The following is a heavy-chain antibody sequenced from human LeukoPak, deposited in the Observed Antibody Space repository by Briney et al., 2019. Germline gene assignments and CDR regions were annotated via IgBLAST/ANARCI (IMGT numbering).Heavy chain of an antibody. Sequence: QRGGSLRLSCSASGFSFDDYAMHWVRQAPGKGLEWVSLISEDGGIIYYADSVKGRFTISRDNRKNSLYLQMNRLRSEDTAVYYCAKVGEIAVVPAAVPFDYWGQGTLVTVSS. J-gene: IGHJ4*02. D-gene: IGHD2-2*01. CDR3: AKVGEIAVVPAAVPFDY. CDR2: ISEDGGII. CDR1: GFSFDDYA. V-gene: IGHV3-43*02.